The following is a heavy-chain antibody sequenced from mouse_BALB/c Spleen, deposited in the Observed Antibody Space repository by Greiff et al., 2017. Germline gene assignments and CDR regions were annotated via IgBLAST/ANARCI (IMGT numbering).Heavy chain of an antibody. J-gene: IGHJ4*01. CDR1: GYSFTSYW. D-gene: IGHD2-14*01. CDR2: IYPGNSDT. Sequence: VQLQQSGTVLARPGASVKMSCKASGYSFTSYWMHWVKQRPGQGLEWIGAIYPGNSDTSYNQKFKGKAKLTAVTSASTAYMELSSLTNEDSAVYYCTRRGYRYEAMDYWGQGTSVTVSS. V-gene: IGHV1-5*01. CDR3: TRRGYRYEAMDY.